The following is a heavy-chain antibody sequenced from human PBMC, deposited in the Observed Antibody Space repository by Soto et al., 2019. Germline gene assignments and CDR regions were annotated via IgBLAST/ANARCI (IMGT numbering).Heavy chain of an antibody. Sequence: QVQLQESGPGLVKPSETLSLTCTVSGGSISNYYWSWIRQPPGKGLEWIGFIYYTGSTNYIPSLKSRLTMSLHTSKNQCSLNLSSVTAADTAVYYCARAGYSYGTGYYFDYWGQGTLVTVSS. CDR1: GGSISNYY. J-gene: IGHJ4*02. V-gene: IGHV4-59*01. CDR2: IYYTGST. D-gene: IGHD5-18*01. CDR3: ARAGYSYGTGYYFDY.